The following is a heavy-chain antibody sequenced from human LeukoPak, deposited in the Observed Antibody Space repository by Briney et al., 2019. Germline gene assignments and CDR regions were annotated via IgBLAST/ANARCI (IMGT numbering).Heavy chain of an antibody. V-gene: IGHV3-9*01. Sequence: GGSLRLSCAASGSTFDDYAMHWVRQAPGKGLEWVSGISWNSGSIGYADVVKGRFTISRDNAKNSLYLQINSLRAEDTAVYYCARSSYSSSSSVWGQGTMVTVSS. D-gene: IGHD6-6*01. CDR3: ARSSYSSSSSV. J-gene: IGHJ3*01. CDR1: GSTFDDYA. CDR2: ISWNSGSI.